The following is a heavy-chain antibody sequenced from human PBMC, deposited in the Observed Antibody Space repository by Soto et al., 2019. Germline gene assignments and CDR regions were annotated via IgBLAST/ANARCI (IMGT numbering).Heavy chain of an antibody. J-gene: IGHJ6*02. D-gene: IGHD2-2*02. Sequence: PETLSLSCTVSGGSVSSGSYYWNWFGQHPGNGLEWIGGIDYGGSTNSNTSLRRRVTISVDTSKNQFSLKLSSVTAADTAVYYCAREAAIHDMVVWGQGTTVTVSS. CDR1: GGSVSSGSYY. CDR2: IDYGGST. V-gene: IGHV4-61*01. CDR3: AREAAIHDMVV.